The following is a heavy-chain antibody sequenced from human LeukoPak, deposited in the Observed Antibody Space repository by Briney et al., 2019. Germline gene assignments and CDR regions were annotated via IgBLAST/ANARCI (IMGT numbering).Heavy chain of an antibody. D-gene: IGHD4-17*01. Sequence: SVKVSCKASGGTFSSYAISWVRQAPGQGLEWMGGIIPIFGTANYAQKFQGRVTMTRNTSISTAYMELSSLRSEDTAVYYCARGLRPGDYDSYWGQGTLVTVSS. V-gene: IGHV1-69*05. CDR1: GGTFSSYA. CDR2: IIPIFGTA. J-gene: IGHJ4*02. CDR3: ARGLRPGDYDSY.